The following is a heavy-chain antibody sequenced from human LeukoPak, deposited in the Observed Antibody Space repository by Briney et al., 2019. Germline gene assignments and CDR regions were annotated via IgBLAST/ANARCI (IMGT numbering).Heavy chain of an antibody. J-gene: IGHJ4*02. D-gene: IGHD4-17*01. CDR1: GGSISSSSYY. CDR2: INHSGST. V-gene: IGHV4-39*07. CDR3: ARGLRSFDY. Sequence: SETLSLTCTVSGGSISSSSYYWSWIRQPPGKGLEWIGEINHSGSTNYNPSLKSRVTISVDTSKNQFSLKLSSVTAADTAVYYCARGLRSFDYWGQGTLVTVSS.